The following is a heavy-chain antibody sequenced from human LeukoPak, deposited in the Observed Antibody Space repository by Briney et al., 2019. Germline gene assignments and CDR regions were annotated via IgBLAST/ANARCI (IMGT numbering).Heavy chain of an antibody. J-gene: IGHJ4*02. D-gene: IGHD6-19*01. Sequence: PGGSLRLSCEASGFTFTTAWMSWVRQAPGKGLEWVGHIKANTAGGTTDYAAPVKGRFTISRDDSQNTLFVQMNTLRTEDTGVYYCAHLGSGWYVRDWGRGTLVTVSS. CDR1: GFTFTTAW. V-gene: IGHV3-15*01. CDR2: IKANTAGGTT. CDR3: AHLGSGWYVRD.